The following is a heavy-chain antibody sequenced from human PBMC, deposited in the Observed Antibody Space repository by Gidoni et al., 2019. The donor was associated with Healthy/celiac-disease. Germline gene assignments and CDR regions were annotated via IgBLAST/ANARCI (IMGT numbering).Heavy chain of an antibody. CDR2: IYSGGST. CDR1: GFTVSRNH. V-gene: IGHV3-53*02. D-gene: IGHD6-6*01. CDR3: ARDHFSSIAATN. J-gene: IGHJ4*02. Sequence: EVQLVETGGGLIQPGGSLRLSCAASGFTVSRNHMSWVRQAPGKGLEWVSVIYSGGSTYYADSVKGRFTISRDNSKNTLYLQMNSLRAEDTAVYYCARDHFSSIAATNWGQGTLVTVSS.